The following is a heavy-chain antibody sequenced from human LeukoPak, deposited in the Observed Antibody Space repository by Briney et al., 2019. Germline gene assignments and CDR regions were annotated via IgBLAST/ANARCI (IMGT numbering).Heavy chain of an antibody. CDR3: ARLTGYSSESWFDP. Sequence: PSETLSLTCTVSGGSISSYYWSWIRQPPGKGLEWIGYIYYSGSTNYSPSLKSRVTISVHTSKNQFSLKLSSVTAADTAVYYCARLTGYSSESWFDPWGQGTLVTVSS. V-gene: IGHV4-59*01. J-gene: IGHJ5*02. D-gene: IGHD3-9*01. CDR1: GGSISSYY. CDR2: IYYSGST.